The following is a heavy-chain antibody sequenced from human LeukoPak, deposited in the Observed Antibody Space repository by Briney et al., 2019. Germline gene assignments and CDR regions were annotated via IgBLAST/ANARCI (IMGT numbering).Heavy chain of an antibody. CDR3: AKKRDAFDI. CDR1: GFTVSSNY. J-gene: IGHJ3*02. D-gene: IGHD5-24*01. V-gene: IGHV3-53*01. CDR2: TDSGGTT. Sequence: GGSLRLSCAASGFTVSSNYMSWVRQAPGKGPEWVSSLTDSGGTTYYVDSVKGRFTISRDNSKNTLYLHMNSLRAEDTAMYYCAKKRDAFDIWGRGTVVAVSS.